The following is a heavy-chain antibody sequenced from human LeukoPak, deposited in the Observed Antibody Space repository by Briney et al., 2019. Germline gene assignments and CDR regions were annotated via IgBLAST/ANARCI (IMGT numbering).Heavy chain of an antibody. V-gene: IGHV4-38-2*01. CDR3: ARYDSRGSASTRFDY. Sequence: PSETLSLTCAVSGYSLGKNYYWGWIRQPPGKGLEWIGSIYGTGSTSYNPSLMNRVTMSVDTSKNHFSLKLTSVTAEDTAVYYCARYDSRGSASTRFDYWGQGILVTISS. CDR1: GYSLGKNYY. J-gene: IGHJ4*02. D-gene: IGHD3-16*01. CDR2: IYGTGST.